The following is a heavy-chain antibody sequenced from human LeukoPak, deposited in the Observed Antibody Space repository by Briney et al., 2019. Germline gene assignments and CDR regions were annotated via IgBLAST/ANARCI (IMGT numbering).Heavy chain of an antibody. CDR2: IVPIFGTA. Sequence: SVKVSCKASGGTFSSYAISWVRQAPGQGLEWMGGIVPIFGTANYAQKFQGRVTITADESTSTAYMELSSLRSEDTAVYYCAIGYSYGEYYFDYWGQGTLVTVSS. J-gene: IGHJ4*02. CDR3: AIGYSYGEYYFDY. D-gene: IGHD5-18*01. V-gene: IGHV1-69*13. CDR1: GGTFSSYA.